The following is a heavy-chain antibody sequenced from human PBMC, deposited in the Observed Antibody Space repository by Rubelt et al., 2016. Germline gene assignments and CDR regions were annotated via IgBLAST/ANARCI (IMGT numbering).Heavy chain of an antibody. J-gene: IGHJ3*02. CDR3: ARRIYCGGDCYYDACDI. V-gene: IGHV4-31*03. CDR2: IYYSGST. CDR1: GGSISSGGYY. Sequence: QLQLQESGPGLVKPSQTLSLTCTVSGGSISSGGYYWSWIRQHPGKGLEWIGYIYYSGSTYYNPSLKSRVTISVDTSKNQFSRKLGSGTAADTAGYYCARRIYCGGDCYYDACDIWGQGTMVTVSS. D-gene: IGHD2-21*02.